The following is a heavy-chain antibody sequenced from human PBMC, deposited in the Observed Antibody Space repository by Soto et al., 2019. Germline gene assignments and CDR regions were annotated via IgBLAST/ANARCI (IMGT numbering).Heavy chain of an antibody. CDR1: GGTFSSYA. J-gene: IGHJ5*02. Sequence: SVKVSCKASGGTFSSYAISWVRQAPGQGLEWMGGIIPIFGTANYAQKFQGRVTITADKSTSTAYMELSSLRSEDTAVYYCAGDKYYYDSSGYRIWFDPWGQGTLVTVSS. D-gene: IGHD3-22*01. CDR2: IIPIFGTA. V-gene: IGHV1-69*06. CDR3: AGDKYYYDSSGYRIWFDP.